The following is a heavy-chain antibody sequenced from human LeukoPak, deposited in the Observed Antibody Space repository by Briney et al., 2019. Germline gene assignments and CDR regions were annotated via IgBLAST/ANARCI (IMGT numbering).Heavy chain of an antibody. D-gene: IGHD3-3*01. CDR2: FDPEDGET. V-gene: IGHV1-24*01. CDR3: ATEGALSEFLLYN. J-gene: IGHJ4*02. CDR1: GYTLIELS. Sequence: ASVKVSCKVSGYTLIELSMHWVRQAPGKGLEWMGNFDPEDGETIYGQKFQGRVTMTEDTSTDTAYMELNSLESEDTAFYYCATEGALSEFLLYNWGQGTLVTVSS.